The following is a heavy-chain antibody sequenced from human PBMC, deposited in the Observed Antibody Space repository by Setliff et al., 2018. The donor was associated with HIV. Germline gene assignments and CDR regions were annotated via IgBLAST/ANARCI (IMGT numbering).Heavy chain of an antibody. CDR1: GYSFTSYA. CDR2: IIPIFGTT. J-gene: IGHJ4*02. V-gene: IGHV1-3*01. Sequence: ASVKVSCKASGYSFTSYAMHWVRQAPGQGLEWMGRIIPIFGTTNYAQKFQGRVTITRDTSASTTYMELSSLRSEDTAVYYCARDGAGSSWGAFFDYWGQGTLVTVSS. CDR3: ARDGAGSSWGAFFDY. D-gene: IGHD6-13*01.